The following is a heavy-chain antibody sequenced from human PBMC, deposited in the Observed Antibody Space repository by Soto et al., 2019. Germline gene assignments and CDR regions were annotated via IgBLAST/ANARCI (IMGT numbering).Heavy chain of an antibody. CDR1: GDSFSDYY. V-gene: IGHV1-46*01. CDR3: ARGGHVVVVTAALDY. CDR2: VNPSGGHT. J-gene: IGHJ4*02. Sequence: QVQLMQSGAEVKKPGASVKVSCKASGDSFSDYYIHWVRQAPGQGLERMGTVNPSGGHTTYSQHLPGRVTRTTDTSTSTLHMELTSLTSEDTAVCYCARGGHVVVVTAALDYWGQVTLVTVAS. D-gene: IGHD2-21*02.